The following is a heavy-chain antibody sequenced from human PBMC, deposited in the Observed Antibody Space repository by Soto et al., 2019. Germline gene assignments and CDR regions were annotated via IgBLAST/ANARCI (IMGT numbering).Heavy chain of an antibody. CDR3: TRWGNYVPFDY. V-gene: IGHV3-49*04. D-gene: IGHD4-4*01. CDR1: GFTFGDYA. Sequence: PGGSLRLSCAASGFTFGDYAMRWVRQAPGKGLEWVGFIRSKAYGGTTEYAASVKGRFTISRDDSKSIAYLQMNSLKTEDTAVYYCTRWGNYVPFDYWGQGTLVTVSS. CDR2: IRSKAYGGTT. J-gene: IGHJ4*02.